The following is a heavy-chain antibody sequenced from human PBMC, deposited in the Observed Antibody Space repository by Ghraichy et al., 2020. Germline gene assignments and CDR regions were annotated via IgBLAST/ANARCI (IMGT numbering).Heavy chain of an antibody. V-gene: IGHV3-23*01. CDR2: ITGSGGSA. CDR3: ARGSVTRYFDF. CDR1: GFTFSSYA. J-gene: IGHJ4*02. D-gene: IGHD4-11*01. Sequence: GGSLRLSCAASGFTFSSYAMSWVRQAPGKGLEWVSAITGSGGSANYADSVRGRFTISRDNSKNTLFLQMNSLRVDDTALYYCARGSVTRYFDFWGQGTLVTVSS.